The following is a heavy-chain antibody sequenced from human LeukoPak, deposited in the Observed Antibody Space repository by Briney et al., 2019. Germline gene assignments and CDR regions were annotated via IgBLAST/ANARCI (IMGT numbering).Heavy chain of an antibody. V-gene: IGHV1-8*03. CDR1: GYTFTNYD. D-gene: IGHD3-9*01. Sequence: ASVKVSCKASGYTFTNYDINWVRQATGQGLEWMGWLHPNSGSAGYAQNFQGRVTITGGTSMSTAYMELSSLRSEDTAVYYCARGHGILTGYLVDYWGQGTLVTVSS. CDR3: ARGHGILTGYLVDY. J-gene: IGHJ4*02. CDR2: LHPNSGSA.